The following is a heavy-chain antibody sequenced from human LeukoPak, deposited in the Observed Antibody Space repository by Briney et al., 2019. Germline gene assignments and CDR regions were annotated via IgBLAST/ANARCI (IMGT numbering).Heavy chain of an antibody. D-gene: IGHD3-10*01. CDR2: IYYSGST. J-gene: IGHJ5*02. Sequence: PSETLSLTCTVSGGSMSSTTDSWGWIRQPPGKGLEWIVSIYYSGSTYYNPSLKSRVILSVDTSKNQFSLKLSSVTAADTAVYYCARADYHGSGSYKPFDPWGQGTLVTVSS. CDR3: ARADYHGSGSYKPFDP. V-gene: IGHV4-39*01. CDR1: GGSMSSTTDS.